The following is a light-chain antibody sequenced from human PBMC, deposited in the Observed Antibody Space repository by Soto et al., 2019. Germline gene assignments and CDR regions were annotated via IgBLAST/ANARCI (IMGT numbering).Light chain of an antibody. V-gene: IGLV2-14*01. CDR1: SSDVGGYNF. J-gene: IGLJ1*01. CDR2: EVN. Sequence: QSVLTQPASVSGCPGQSITISCTGTSSDVGGYNFVSWYQHHPGKAPKLMIYEVNNRPSGVSNRFSGSKSGNTASLTISGLQAEDEAEYYCSSYTTTSTPFVFGTGTKVTVL. CDR3: SSYTTTSTPFV.